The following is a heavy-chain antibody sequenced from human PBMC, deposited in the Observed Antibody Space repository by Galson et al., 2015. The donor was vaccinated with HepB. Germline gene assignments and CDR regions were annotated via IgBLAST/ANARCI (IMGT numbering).Heavy chain of an antibody. V-gene: IGHV3-49*03. CDR2: ITSKAYGGTT. Sequence: SLRLSCAVSGFTLGDYPMSWFRQAPGKGLEWVGFITSKAYGGTTEYAASVKGRFTISRDDSKSIAFLQINSLKSEDTAVYYCSRPHYGGDRYHYYGMDVWGQGTTVTVSS. CDR1: GFTLGDYP. CDR3: SRPHYGGDRYHYYGMDV. J-gene: IGHJ6*02. D-gene: IGHD2-21*02.